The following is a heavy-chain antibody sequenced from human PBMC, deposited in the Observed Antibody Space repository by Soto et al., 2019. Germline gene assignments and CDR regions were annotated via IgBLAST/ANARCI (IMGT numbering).Heavy chain of an antibody. CDR3: ARTHRHKMLALEAATRYDY. V-gene: IGHV1-18*04. D-gene: IGHD2-15*01. Sequence: ASVKVSCKASGYTFTSYGFNWVRQAPGQGLEWMGWISPYNGDTNYAQKFQGRVTLTTDTSTSTAYMELRSLTSDDTAVYYCARTHRHKMLALEAATRYDYWGQGTLVTVSS. J-gene: IGHJ4*02. CDR2: ISPYNGDT. CDR1: GYTFTSYG.